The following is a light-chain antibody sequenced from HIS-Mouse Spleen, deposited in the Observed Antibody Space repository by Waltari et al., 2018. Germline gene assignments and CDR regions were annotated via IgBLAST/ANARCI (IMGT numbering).Light chain of an antibody. J-gene: IGKJ4*01. CDR3: QQYYSTSSLT. Sequence: DIVMTQSPDSLAVSLGERATINCKSSQSVLYSSNNKNYLACYQQKPGQPPKLLIYWASTRESGVPDRFSGSGSGTDFTLTISSLQAEDVAVYYCQQYYSTSSLTFGGVTKVELK. CDR1: QSVLYSSNNKNY. V-gene: IGKV4-1*01. CDR2: WAS.